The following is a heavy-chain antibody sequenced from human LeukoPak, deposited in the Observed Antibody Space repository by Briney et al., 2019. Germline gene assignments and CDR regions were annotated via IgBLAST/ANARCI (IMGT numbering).Heavy chain of an antibody. CDR2: IYYSGST. D-gene: IGHD6-13*01. J-gene: IGHJ1*01. V-gene: IGHV4-59*01. CDR3: ARGSGIAAAGTYFQH. CDR1: GGSISSYY. Sequence: SETLSLTCTVSGGSISSYYWSWIRQPPGKGLEWIGYIYYSGSTNYNPSLKSRVTISVDTPKNQFSLKLSSVTAADTAVYYCARGSGIAAAGTYFQHWGQGTLVTVSS.